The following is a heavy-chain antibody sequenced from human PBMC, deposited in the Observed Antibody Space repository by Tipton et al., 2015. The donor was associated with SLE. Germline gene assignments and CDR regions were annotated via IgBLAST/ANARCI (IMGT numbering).Heavy chain of an antibody. V-gene: IGHV3-30-3*01. D-gene: IGHD3-10*01. J-gene: IGHJ4*02. CDR1: GFIFSNYA. CDR2: ISSDGSNK. CDR3: ARGYGSDY. Sequence: SLRLSCAASGFIFSNYAMHWVRRAPGKGLEWVAVISSDGSNKYYTDSVKGRFTISRDNSKNTLYLQMNSLRAEDTAVYYCARGYGSDYWGQGTLVTVSS.